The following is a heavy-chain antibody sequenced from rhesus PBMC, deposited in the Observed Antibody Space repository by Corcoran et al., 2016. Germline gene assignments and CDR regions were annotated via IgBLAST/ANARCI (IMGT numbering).Heavy chain of an antibody. J-gene: IGHJ4*01. CDR1: GGSISDSYM. Sequence: QVQLQESGPGVVKPSETLSLTCAVSGGSISDSYMWSWIRQPPGKGLAWIGYIYGSSTSTNYNPYLKRRVTSAKDTSKNQCSLKLSSVSAADTAVYYCARVLAGDWGQGVLVTVSS. D-gene: IGHD6-25*01. CDR3: ARVLAGD. CDR2: IYGSSTST. V-gene: IGHV4S10*01.